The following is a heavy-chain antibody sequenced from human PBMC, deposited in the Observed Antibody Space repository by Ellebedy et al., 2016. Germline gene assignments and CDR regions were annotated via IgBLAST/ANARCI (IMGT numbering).Heavy chain of an antibody. D-gene: IGHD3/OR15-3a*01. CDR3: ARRRGLGGWKDWFDP. Sequence: SETLSLTXTVSGGSISSGGYYWSWIRQHPGKGLEWIGYIYYSGNSNSNPSLKSRVTISVDTSKNQFSLKLTSVTAADTAVYYCARRRGLGGWKDWFDPWGPGTLVTVSS. CDR2: IYYSGNS. CDR1: GGSISSGGYY. J-gene: IGHJ5*02. V-gene: IGHV4-61*08.